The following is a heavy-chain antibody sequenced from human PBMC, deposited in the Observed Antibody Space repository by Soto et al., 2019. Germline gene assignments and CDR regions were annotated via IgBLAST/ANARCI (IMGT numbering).Heavy chain of an antibody. CDR1: GYIFTSYY. CDR3: ARDRGPSSGYYPYWFDH. J-gene: IGHJ5*02. Sequence: ASVKVSCKASGYIFTSYYIHWVRQAPGQGLEWMALINPSGGTTNYAQKFQGRVTMTRDTSTSTVYMELSSLRSEDTAVYYCARDRGPSSGYYPYWFDHWGQGTLVTVSS. CDR2: INPSGGTT. V-gene: IGHV1-46*01. D-gene: IGHD3-22*01.